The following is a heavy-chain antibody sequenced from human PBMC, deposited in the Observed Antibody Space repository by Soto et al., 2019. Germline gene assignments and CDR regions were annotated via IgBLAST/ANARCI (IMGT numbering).Heavy chain of an antibody. D-gene: IGHD6-13*01. V-gene: IGHV1-46*03. CDR3: TRSMITTAGTDAFDL. CDR2: INPSRGGT. Sequence: EASVKVSCKASAYTFTGYYVHWVRQAPGQGPEWMGMINPSRGGTDYAQKFQGRVTMTRDTSTTTVYMELSSLRSEDTAIYYCTRSMITTAGTDAFDLWGQGTLVTVSS. CDR1: AYTFTGYY. J-gene: IGHJ3*01.